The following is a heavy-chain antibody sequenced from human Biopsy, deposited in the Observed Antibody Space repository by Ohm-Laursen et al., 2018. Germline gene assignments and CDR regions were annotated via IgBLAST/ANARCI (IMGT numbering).Heavy chain of an antibody. Sequence: ASVTVSCKAPTGTFNSYGIIWVRQAPGQGLEWLGYINCKTGATNYAQKFQGTVTMTRDTSISTAYLALGSLRSADTAIYYCARDPLNGHKHFDYWGQGSLVTVSS. D-gene: IGHD2-8*01. CDR2: INCKTGAT. J-gene: IGHJ4*02. V-gene: IGHV1-2*02. CDR3: ARDPLNGHKHFDY. CDR1: TGTFNSYG.